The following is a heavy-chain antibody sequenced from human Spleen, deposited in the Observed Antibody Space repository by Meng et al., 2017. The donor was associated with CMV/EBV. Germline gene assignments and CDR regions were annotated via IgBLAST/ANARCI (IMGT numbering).Heavy chain of an antibody. V-gene: IGHV1-2*02. CDR1: GYTFTGYY. J-gene: IGHJ4*02. D-gene: IGHD7-27*01. CDR2: LNPNSGNT. Sequence: ASVKVSCKASGYTFTGYYMHWVRQAPGQRLEWMGWLNPNSGNTNYAQNFEGRVTMTRDTSISTAYMELSRLTSDDTAVYYCARDNNWGPDYWGQGTLVTVSS. CDR3: ARDNNWGPDY.